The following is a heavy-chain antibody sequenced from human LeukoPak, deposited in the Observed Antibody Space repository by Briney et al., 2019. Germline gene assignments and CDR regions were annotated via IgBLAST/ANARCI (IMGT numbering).Heavy chain of an antibody. CDR1: GFTFSSYW. D-gene: IGHD5-12*01. J-gene: IGHJ4*02. CDR3: AKDGCGGYDYCYFDY. V-gene: IGHV3-7*03. CDR2: IKQDGSEK. Sequence: PGGSLRLSCAASGFTFSSYWMSWVRQAPGKGLEWVANIKQDGSEKYYVDSVKGRFTISRDNSKNTLYLQMNSLRAEDTAVYYCAKDGCGGYDYCYFDYWGQGTLVTVSS.